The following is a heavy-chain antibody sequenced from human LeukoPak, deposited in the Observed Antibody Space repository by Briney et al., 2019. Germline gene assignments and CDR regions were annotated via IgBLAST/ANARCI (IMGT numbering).Heavy chain of an antibody. V-gene: IGHV5-51*01. CDR3: ARPPLRGYCSSTSCSSSWGSDAFDI. CDR1: GYSFTSYW. Sequence: GESLKISCEGSGYSFTSYWIGWVRQMPGKGLEWMGIIYPGDSDTRYSPSFQGQVTISADKSISTAYLQWSSLKASDTAMYYCARPPLRGYCSSTSCSSSWGSDAFDIWGQGTMVTVSS. D-gene: IGHD2-2*01. J-gene: IGHJ3*02. CDR2: IYPGDSDT.